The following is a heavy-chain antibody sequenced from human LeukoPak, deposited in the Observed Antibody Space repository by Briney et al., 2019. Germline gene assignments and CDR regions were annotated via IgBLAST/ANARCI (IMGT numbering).Heavy chain of an antibody. CDR3: ARGGGDSTLYYYYYMDV. CDR1: GFTFSSYS. CDR2: ISNSSSYI. Sequence: GGSLRLSCAASGFTFSSYSMNWVRQAPGKGLEWVSSISNSSSYIYYADSVKGRFTISRDNAKNSLYLQMNSLRAEDTAVYYCARGGGDSTLYYYYYMDVWGKGTTVTVSS. V-gene: IGHV3-21*01. J-gene: IGHJ6*03. D-gene: IGHD2-21*02.